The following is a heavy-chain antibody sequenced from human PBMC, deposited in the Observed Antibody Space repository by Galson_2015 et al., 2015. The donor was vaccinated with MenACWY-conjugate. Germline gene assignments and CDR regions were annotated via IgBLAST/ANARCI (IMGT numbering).Heavy chain of an antibody. V-gene: IGHV3-23*01. CDR3: AKDCGAEYSGYALLDL. Sequence: SLRLSCAAYGLILSNYDINWVRQAPGKGPVWVSGIRDHGGNTYYADSVKGRFTVSRDTSKNAVYLQMNSLRVEDTAVYFCAKDCGAEYSGYALLDLWGQGTLVTVST. CDR1: GLILSNYD. J-gene: IGHJ5*02. D-gene: IGHD5-12*01. CDR2: IRDHGGNT.